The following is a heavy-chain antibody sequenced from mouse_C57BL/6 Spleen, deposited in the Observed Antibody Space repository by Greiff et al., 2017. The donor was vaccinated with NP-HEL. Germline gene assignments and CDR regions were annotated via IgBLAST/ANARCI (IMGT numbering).Heavy chain of an antibody. V-gene: IGHV1-62-2*01. CDR3: ARHEEGYYYGSSRYAMDY. J-gene: IGHJ4*01. CDR1: GYTFTEYT. Sequence: VQLQQSGAELVKPGASVTLSCKASGYTFTEYTIHWVKQRSGQGLEWIGWFYPGSGRIKYNEKFKDKATLTADKSSSTVYMELSRLTSEDSAVYFCARHEEGYYYGSSRYAMDYWGQGTSVTVSS. D-gene: IGHD1-1*01. CDR2: FYPGSGRI.